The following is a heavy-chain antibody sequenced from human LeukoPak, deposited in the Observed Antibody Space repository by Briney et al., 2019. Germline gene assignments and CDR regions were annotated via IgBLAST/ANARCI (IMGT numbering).Heavy chain of an antibody. CDR2: ISSSSTYI. V-gene: IGHV3-21*01. CDR1: GFTFSSHS. CDR3: ARVYSSGWSY. J-gene: IGHJ4*02. Sequence: GGSLRLSCAASGFTFSSHSMNWVRQAPGKGLEWVSSISSSSTYIYYADSVKGRFTISRDNAKKSLYLQMNSLRAEDTAVYYCARVYSSGWSYWGQGTLVTVSS. D-gene: IGHD6-19*01.